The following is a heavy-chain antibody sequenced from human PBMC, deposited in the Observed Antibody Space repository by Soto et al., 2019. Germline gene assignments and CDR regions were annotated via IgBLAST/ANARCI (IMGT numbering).Heavy chain of an antibody. CDR3: ARGQRRYYYGFLDY. CDR2: INHSGST. D-gene: IGHD3-10*01. V-gene: IGHV4-34*01. J-gene: IGHJ4*02. Sequence: SETLSLTCAVYGGSFSGYYWSWIRQPPGKGLEWIGEINHSGSTNYNPSLKSRVTISVDTSKNQFSLKLSSVTAADTAVYYCARGQRRYYYGFLDYWGQGTLVTVSS. CDR1: GGSFSGYY.